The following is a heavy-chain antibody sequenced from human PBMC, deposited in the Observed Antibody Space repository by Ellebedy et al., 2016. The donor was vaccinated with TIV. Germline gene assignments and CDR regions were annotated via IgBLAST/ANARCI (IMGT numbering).Heavy chain of an antibody. Sequence: SETLSLTCTVSVGSIGEFFWSWIRQPPGKGLEWIGYVFHSGSTNYNPSLRSRLTISVDTSRNQFSLNLSSVTAADTAVYYCARSTYECGDFPTLFDYWGQGALVTVSS. CDR2: VFHSGST. V-gene: IGHV4-59*01. CDR3: ARSTYECGDFPTLFDY. J-gene: IGHJ4*02. D-gene: IGHD4-17*01. CDR1: VGSIGEFF.